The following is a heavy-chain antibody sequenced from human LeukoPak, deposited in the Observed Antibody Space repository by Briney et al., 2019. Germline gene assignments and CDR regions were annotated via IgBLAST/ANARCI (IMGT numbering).Heavy chain of an antibody. CDR1: GYTFTSYG. D-gene: IGHD3-22*01. Sequence: ASVKVSCKASGYTFTSYGISWVRQAPGQGLEWMGWISTYNSNTNYAQKLQGRVTMTTDTSTSTAYMELRSLRSDDTAVYYCARGGAGYYYDSSGYYYCDYWGQGTLVTVSS. CDR2: ISTYNSNT. J-gene: IGHJ4*02. V-gene: IGHV1-18*01. CDR3: ARGGAGYYYDSSGYYYCDY.